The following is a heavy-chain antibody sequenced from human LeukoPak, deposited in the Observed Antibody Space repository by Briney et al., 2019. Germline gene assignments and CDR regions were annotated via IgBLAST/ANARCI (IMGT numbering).Heavy chain of an antibody. Sequence: GGSLRLSCAASGFTFSSYGMHWVRQAPGKGLEWVAVIWYDGSNKYYADSVKGRLTISRDNSKNTLYLQMNSLRAEDTAVYYCARDMFERAAYPSDAFDIWGQGTMVTVSS. J-gene: IGHJ3*02. CDR1: GFTFSSYG. D-gene: IGHD3-10*02. CDR2: IWYDGSNK. V-gene: IGHV3-33*01. CDR3: ARDMFERAAYPSDAFDI.